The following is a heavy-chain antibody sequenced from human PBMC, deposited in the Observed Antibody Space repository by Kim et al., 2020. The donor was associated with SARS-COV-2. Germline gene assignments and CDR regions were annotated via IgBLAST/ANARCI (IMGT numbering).Heavy chain of an antibody. Sequence: ADSVKGRFIISRDNSKNTLFLEMNSLIAEDTAVYYCAREGNYGDYPDSFDISGQETMVTVSS. CDR3: AREGNYGDYPDSFDI. V-gene: IGHV3-33*01. J-gene: IGHJ3*02. D-gene: IGHD4-17*01.